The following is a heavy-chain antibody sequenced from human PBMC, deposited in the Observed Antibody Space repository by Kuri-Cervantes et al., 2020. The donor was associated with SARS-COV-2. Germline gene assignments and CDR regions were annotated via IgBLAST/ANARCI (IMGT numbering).Heavy chain of an antibody. Sequence: GESLKISCAASGFTFSSYAMSWVRQAPGKGLEWVAFIRYDGSNKYYADSVKGRFTISRDNSKNTLYLQMNSLRAEDTAVYYCAKEVGPPLKIYGKWDFAYWGQGTLVTVSS. D-gene: IGHD1-26*01. CDR3: AKEVGPPLKIYGKWDFAY. J-gene: IGHJ4*02. CDR1: GFTFSSYA. CDR2: IRYDGSNK. V-gene: IGHV3-30*02.